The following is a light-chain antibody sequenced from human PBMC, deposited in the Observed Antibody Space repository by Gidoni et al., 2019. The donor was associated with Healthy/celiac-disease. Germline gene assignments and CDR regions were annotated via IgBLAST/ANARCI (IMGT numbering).Light chain of an antibody. CDR1: SSNIGNNY. CDR3: GTWDSSLSAGV. CDR2: DNN. V-gene: IGLV1-51*01. J-gene: IGLJ3*02. Sequence: QSVLTQPPSVSAAPGQKVTISCSGSSSNIGNNYVSWYQQLPGTAPNLLLYDNNKRPSGIPARFSGSKSGTSATLGITGLQTGDEADYYCGTWDSSLSAGVFGGGTKLTVL.